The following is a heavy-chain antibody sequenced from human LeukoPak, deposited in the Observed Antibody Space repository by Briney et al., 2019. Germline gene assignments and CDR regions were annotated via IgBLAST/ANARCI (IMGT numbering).Heavy chain of an antibody. CDR3: AREAYDGRSSGYSDAFDI. V-gene: IGHV1-2*02. J-gene: IGHJ3*02. CDR2: INPNSGGT. Sequence: ASVKVSCKASGYTFTGYYMHWVRQAPGQGLEWMGWINPNSGGTNYAQKFQGRVTMTRDTSISTAYMEMSRLRSDDTAVYYCAREAYDGRSSGYSDAFDIWGQGTIVTVSS. CDR1: GYTFTGYY. D-gene: IGHD3-22*01.